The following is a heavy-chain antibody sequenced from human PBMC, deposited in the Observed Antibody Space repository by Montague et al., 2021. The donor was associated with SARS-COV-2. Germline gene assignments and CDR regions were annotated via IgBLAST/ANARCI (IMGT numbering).Heavy chain of an antibody. D-gene: IGHD6-13*01. CDR2: IYYSGST. V-gene: IGHV4-39*07. CDR1: GGSIRTSSYY. J-gene: IGHJ5*02. Sequence: SETLSLTCTVSGGSIRTSSYYWGWIRQPPGKGLDWIGSIYYSGSTYYNPSLKSRVTISVDTSKNQFSLKLSSVTAADTAVYYCARGEYSSSWYGPKNWFDPWGQGTLVTVSS. CDR3: ARGEYSSSWYGPKNWFDP.